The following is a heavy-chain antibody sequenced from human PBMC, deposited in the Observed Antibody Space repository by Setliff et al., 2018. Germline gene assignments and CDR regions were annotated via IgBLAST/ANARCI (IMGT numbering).Heavy chain of an antibody. D-gene: IGHD3-10*01. J-gene: IGHJ3*02. Sequence: GGSLRLSCSVSGFTFGIYWMSWVRQAPGKGLEWVANIKGDGSEKYYVDSVKGRFAVSRDNAKNSLFLQMDSLTVEDTAVYYCGRAGKPSAIDIWGQGTMVTVSS. CDR1: GFTFGIYW. CDR3: GRAGKPSAIDI. V-gene: IGHV3-7*04. CDR2: IKGDGSEK.